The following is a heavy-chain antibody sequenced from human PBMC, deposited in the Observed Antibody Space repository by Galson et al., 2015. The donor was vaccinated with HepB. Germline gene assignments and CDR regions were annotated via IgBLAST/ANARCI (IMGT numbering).Heavy chain of an antibody. V-gene: IGHV3-49*03. J-gene: IGHJ5*02. CDR2: IRSKAYGGTT. D-gene: IGHD4-17*01. CDR1: GFTFGDYA. Sequence: SLRLSCAASGFTFGDYAMSWFRQAPGKGLEWVGFIRSKAYGGTTEYAASVKGRFTISRDDSKSIAYLQMNSLKTEDTAVYYCTRDLTYYGDYVGWFDPWGQGTLVTVSS. CDR3: TRDLTYYGDYVGWFDP.